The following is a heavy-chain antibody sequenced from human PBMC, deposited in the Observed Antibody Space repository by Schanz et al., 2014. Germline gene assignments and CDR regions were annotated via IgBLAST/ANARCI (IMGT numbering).Heavy chain of an antibody. CDR1: GFNFKAYA. CDR3: AKVAPAATYLDS. Sequence: EAQLLESGGGLVQPGGSLRLSCAASGFNFKAYAMSWVRQAPGKGLEWVSGINWNGGSTGYADSVKGRFTISRDNAKNSLYLQMNSLRAGDTAVYYCAKVAPAATYLDSWGLGTLVTVSS. CDR2: INWNGGST. V-gene: IGHV3-20*04. D-gene: IGHD2-2*01. J-gene: IGHJ4*02.